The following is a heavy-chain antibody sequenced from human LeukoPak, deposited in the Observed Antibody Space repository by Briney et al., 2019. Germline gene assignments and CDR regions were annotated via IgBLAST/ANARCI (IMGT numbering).Heavy chain of an antibody. Sequence: GGSLRLSCAASGFTFSSYAMSWVRQAPGKGLEWVSAISGSGGSTYYADSVKGRFTISRDNSKNTLYLQMNSLRAEYTAVYYCASPNWGFDAFDIWGKGKMVTVSS. CDR1: GFTFSSYA. V-gene: IGHV3-23*01. D-gene: IGHD7-27*01. CDR3: ASPNWGFDAFDI. CDR2: ISGSGGST. J-gene: IGHJ3*02.